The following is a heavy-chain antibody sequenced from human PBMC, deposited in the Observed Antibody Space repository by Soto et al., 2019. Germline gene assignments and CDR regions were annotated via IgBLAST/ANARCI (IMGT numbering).Heavy chain of an antibody. CDR1: VFTFSSYG. V-gene: IGHV3-30*18. CDR2: ISYDGSNK. CDR3: AKDRVGATNYYYGMEV. J-gene: IGHJ6*01. D-gene: IGHD1-26*01. Sequence: VGSLRLSCASSVFTFSSYGMHCVRQSPGKWLEWVAVISYDGSNKYYADSVKGRFTISRDNSKDTLYLKMNSLRAEDTAVYYCAKDRVGATNYYYGMEVLGQGTTVIVS.